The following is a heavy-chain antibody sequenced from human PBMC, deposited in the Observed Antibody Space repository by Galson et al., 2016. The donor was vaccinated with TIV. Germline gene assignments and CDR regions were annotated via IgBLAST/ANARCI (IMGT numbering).Heavy chain of an antibody. CDR3: ATSSLRVVYAIGTTLLFDS. Sequence: LSLTCAVYGDSIRSHYWSWIRQTPGKGPQWIGYIYHTGTTDYNPSLTSRVTMSLDTSKNQFSLKPTSVTVADTAVYYCATSSLRVVYAIGTTLLFDSWGQGILVTVSS. CDR1: GDSIRSHY. CDR2: IYHTGTT. J-gene: IGHJ4*02. V-gene: IGHV4-59*11. D-gene: IGHD2-8*02.